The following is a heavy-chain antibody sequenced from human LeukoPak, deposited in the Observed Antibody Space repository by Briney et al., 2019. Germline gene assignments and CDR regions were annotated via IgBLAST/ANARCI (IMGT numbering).Heavy chain of an antibody. D-gene: IGHD2-2*02. CDR1: GLTFRSFW. Sequence: GGSLRLSCAVSGLTFRSFWMSWVRQAPGKGLEWVANINQDGSEKYFVDSVKGRFTISRDNAKNTLYLQMDSLRAEDTAVYYCHPLAYTNNWGQGTLVTVSS. J-gene: IGHJ4*02. CDR3: HPLAYTNN. V-gene: IGHV3-7*01. CDR2: INQDGSEK.